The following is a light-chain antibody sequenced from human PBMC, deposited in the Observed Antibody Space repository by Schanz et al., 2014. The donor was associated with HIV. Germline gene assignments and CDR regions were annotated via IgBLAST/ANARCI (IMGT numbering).Light chain of an antibody. J-gene: IGKJ1*01. Sequence: EIVLTQSPGSLSLSPGGRATLSCGASQRLSSSYLAWYQQKRDQPPRLVIYATSTRAAGIPDRFSGTGSGTDFTLTISSLEPEDFAVYYCQQYGISPWTFGQGTKVEIK. CDR2: ATS. V-gene: IGKV3-20*01. CDR1: QRLSSSY. CDR3: QQYGISPWT.